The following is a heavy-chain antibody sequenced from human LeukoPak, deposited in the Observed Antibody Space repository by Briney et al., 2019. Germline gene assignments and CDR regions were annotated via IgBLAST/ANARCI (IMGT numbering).Heavy chain of an antibody. CDR2: IYTSGST. D-gene: IGHD3-10*01. CDR1: GGSISSYY. CDR3: ARDTVIKSYYYYYYMDV. V-gene: IGHV4-4*07. J-gene: IGHJ6*03. Sequence: PSQTLSLTCTVSGGSISSYYWSWIRQPAGKGLEWIGRIYTSGSTNYNPSLKSRVTMSVDTSKNQFSLKLSSVTAADTAVYYCARDTVIKSYYYYYYMDVWGKGTTVTISS.